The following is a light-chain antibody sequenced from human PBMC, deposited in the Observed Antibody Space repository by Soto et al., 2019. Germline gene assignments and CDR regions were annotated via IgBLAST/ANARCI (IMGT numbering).Light chain of an antibody. CDR2: DAS. CDR3: QQYNTYPWT. CDR1: QSIRSW. Sequence: DIQMTQSPSTLSASVGDRVTITCRASQSIRSWLAWYQRKPGKAPKLLIHDASTLESGVPSRFSGSGSGTEFTLTISSLQPDDFATYYCQQYNTYPWTFGQGTKVEIK. V-gene: IGKV1-5*01. J-gene: IGKJ1*01.